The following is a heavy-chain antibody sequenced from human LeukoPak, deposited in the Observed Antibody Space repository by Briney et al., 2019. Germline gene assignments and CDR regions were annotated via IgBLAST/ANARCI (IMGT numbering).Heavy chain of an antibody. V-gene: IGHV3-7*01. CDR3: ARDEGASSSYSMDV. Sequence: GGSLRLSRAASGFTFSSYWMSWVSQAPGKGLEWVANIKQDGSEKYYVDSVKGRFTISRDNAKNSLYLQMNSLRAEDTAVYYCARDEGASSSYSMDVWGQGTTVTVSS. CDR2: IKQDGSEK. J-gene: IGHJ6*02. D-gene: IGHD6-13*01. CDR1: GFTFSSYW.